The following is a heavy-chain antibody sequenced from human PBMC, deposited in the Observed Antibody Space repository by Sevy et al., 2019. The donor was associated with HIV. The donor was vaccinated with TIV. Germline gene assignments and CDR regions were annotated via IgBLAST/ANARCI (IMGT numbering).Heavy chain of an antibody. J-gene: IGHJ6*03. Sequence: SETLSLTCTVSGGSISSSSYYWGWIRQPPGKGLEWIGSIYYSGSTYYNPSLKSRVTISVDTPKNQFSLKLSSVTAADTAVYYCARQRWGDYYMDVWGKGTTVTVSS. CDR1: GGSISSSSYY. CDR2: IYYSGST. D-gene: IGHD2-21*01. V-gene: IGHV4-39*01. CDR3: ARQRWGDYYMDV.